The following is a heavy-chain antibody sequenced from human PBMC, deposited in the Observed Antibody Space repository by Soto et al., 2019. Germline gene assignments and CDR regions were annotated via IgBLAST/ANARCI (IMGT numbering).Heavy chain of an antibody. Sequence: EVQLLESGGGLVQPGGSLRLSCAVSGFTFSSHAMSWVRQAPGKGLECVSSITGSGDSTYYADSVKGRFTISRDKSKSTLYLQMNSLRAEDTAVYSCAKDLQFRGWLSAQTFDYWGQGTQVTVSS. D-gene: IGHD6-19*01. CDR2: ITGSGDST. CDR1: GFTFSSHA. V-gene: IGHV3-23*01. CDR3: AKDLQFRGWLSAQTFDY. J-gene: IGHJ4*02.